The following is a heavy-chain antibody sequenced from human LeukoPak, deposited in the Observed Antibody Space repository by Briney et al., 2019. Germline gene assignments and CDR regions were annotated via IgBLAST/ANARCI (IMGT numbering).Heavy chain of an antibody. CDR1: GFTFSSYT. V-gene: IGHV3-30*04. CDR3: AKDFGSNCCAYLDF. D-gene: IGHD2-2*01. J-gene: IGHJ4*02. Sequence: GGSLRLSCAASGFTFSSYTIHWVRQAPGKGLEGVALISYDGSTKYYADSVKGRFTISRDNSKSTLYLQMNSLRTEDTAVYYCAKDFGSNCCAYLDFWGQGTLLTVSS. CDR2: ISYDGSTK.